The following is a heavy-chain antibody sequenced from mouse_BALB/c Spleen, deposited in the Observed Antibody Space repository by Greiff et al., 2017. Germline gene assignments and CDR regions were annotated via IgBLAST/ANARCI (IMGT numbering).Heavy chain of an antibody. CDR3: ARLGLGVYAMDY. J-gene: IGHJ4*01. V-gene: IGHV5-12-2*01. Sequence: EVKLMESGGGLVQPGGSLKLSCAASGFTFSSYTMSWVRQTPEKRLEWVAYISNGGGSTYYPDTVKGRFTISRDNAKNTLYLQMSSLKSEDTAMYYCARLGLGVYAMDYWGQGTSVTVSS. CDR1: GFTFSSYT. D-gene: IGHD4-1*01. CDR2: ISNGGGST.